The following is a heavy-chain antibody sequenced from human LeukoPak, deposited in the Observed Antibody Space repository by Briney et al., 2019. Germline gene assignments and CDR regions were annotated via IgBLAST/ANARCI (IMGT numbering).Heavy chain of an antibody. Sequence: SVKVSCKASGGTFSSYAISWVRQAPGQGLEWMGGIIPIFGTANYAQKFQGRVTITADEPTSTAYMELSSLRSEDTAVYYCAREGCTNGVCYSRYYYYYYMDVWGKGTTVTVSS. D-gene: IGHD2-8*01. V-gene: IGHV1-69*13. CDR3: AREGCTNGVCYSRYYYYYYMDV. CDR2: IIPIFGTA. CDR1: GGTFSSYA. J-gene: IGHJ6*03.